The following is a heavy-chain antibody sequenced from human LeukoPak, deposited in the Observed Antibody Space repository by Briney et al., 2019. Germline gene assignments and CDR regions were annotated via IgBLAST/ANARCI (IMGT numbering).Heavy chain of an antibody. CDR3: ARDDGI. CDR1: GFTLSSYA. D-gene: IGHD1-1*01. Sequence: GGXLRLSCAASGFTLSSYAMHWVRQAPGKGLEWLAVISYDGSDKQYVDSVKGRFTISRDNSKNTLYVQMNSLRPEDTAVYYCARDDGIWGQGTLVTVTS. J-gene: IGHJ4*02. CDR2: ISYDGSDK. V-gene: IGHV3-30*04.